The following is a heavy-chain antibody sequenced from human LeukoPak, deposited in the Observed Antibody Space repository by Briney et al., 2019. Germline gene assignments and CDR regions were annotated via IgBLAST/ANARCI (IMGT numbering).Heavy chain of an antibody. D-gene: IGHD3-10*01. J-gene: IGHJ4*02. CDR1: GDSISSGSYY. V-gene: IGHV4-61*02. CDR3: ARDAWFGAGRTFAY. Sequence: SETLSLTCSVSGDSISSGSYYWRWIRQPAGKGLEWIGRIYTSGSTNYIPSLKSRLTISVDTSKNQFSLRLSSVTAADTAVYYCARDAWFGAGRTFAYWGQGTLVTVSS. CDR2: IYTSGST.